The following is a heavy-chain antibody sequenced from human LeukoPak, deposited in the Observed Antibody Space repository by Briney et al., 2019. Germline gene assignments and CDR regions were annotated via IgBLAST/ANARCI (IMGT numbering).Heavy chain of an antibody. J-gene: IGHJ4*02. CDR1: GFTCSSYW. CDR2: IKQDGSEK. Sequence: PGGSLRLSCAASGFTCSSYWMNWVRQAPGKGLEWVANIKQDGSEKYYVDSVKGRFTISRDNAKNSLYLQMNSLRAEDTAVYYCASERSSSNWGQGTLVTVSS. D-gene: IGHD6-6*01. V-gene: IGHV3-7*01. CDR3: ASERSSSN.